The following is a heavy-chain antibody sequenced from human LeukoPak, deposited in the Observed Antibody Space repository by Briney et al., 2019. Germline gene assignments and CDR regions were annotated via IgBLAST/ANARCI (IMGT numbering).Heavy chain of an antibody. CDR2: IYTSGTT. CDR3: ARQYSSDWYLWFDP. V-gene: IGHV4-4*07. J-gene: IGHJ5*02. D-gene: IGHD6-19*01. CDR1: GGSISSYY. Sequence: SETLSLTCTVSGGSISSYYWSWIRQPAGKGLEWIGRIYTSGTTNYNPSLKSRVTMSVDTSKNQFSLKLSSVTAADPAVYYCARQYSSDWYLWFDPWGRGTLVTVSS.